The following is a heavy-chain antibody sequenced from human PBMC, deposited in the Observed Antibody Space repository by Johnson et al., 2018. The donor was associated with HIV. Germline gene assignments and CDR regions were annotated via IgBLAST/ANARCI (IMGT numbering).Heavy chain of an antibody. CDR2: IKQDGSEK. D-gene: IGHD5-12*01. Sequence: VQLVESGGGLVKPGGSLRLSCAASGFTFSSYWMTWVRQAPGKGLEWVANIKQDGSEKYYADSVKGRFTISRDNSKNTLYLQMNSLRAEDTAVYYCAKDISQWLIRAFDIWGQGTMVTVSS. J-gene: IGHJ3*02. CDR3: AKDISQWLIRAFDI. V-gene: IGHV3-7*01. CDR1: GFTFSSYW.